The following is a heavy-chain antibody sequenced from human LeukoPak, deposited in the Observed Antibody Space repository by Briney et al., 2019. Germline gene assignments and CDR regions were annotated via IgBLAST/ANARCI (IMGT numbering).Heavy chain of an antibody. Sequence: SVKVSCKASGGTFSSYAISWVRQPPGQGLEWMGGIIPIFGTANYAQKFQGRVTITADESTSTAYMELSSLRSEDTAVYYCARDEVVVAATGMDVWGKGTTVTVSS. J-gene: IGHJ6*03. CDR1: GGTFSSYA. D-gene: IGHD2-15*01. CDR3: ARDEVVVAATGMDV. V-gene: IGHV1-69*13. CDR2: IIPIFGTA.